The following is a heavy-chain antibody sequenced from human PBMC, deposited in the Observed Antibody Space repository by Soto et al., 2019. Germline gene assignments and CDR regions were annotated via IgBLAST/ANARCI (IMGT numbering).Heavy chain of an antibody. CDR2: INWNGGST. CDR1: GFTFDDYG. D-gene: IGHD6-13*01. J-gene: IGHJ4*02. Sequence: EVQLVESGGGVVRPGGSLRLSCAASGFTFDDYGMSWVRQAPGKGLEWVSGINWNGGSTGYADSVKGRFTISRNNANISRYLQMISLRAGDTALYYCARDPGYSSGWWGAVDYWGQGTLVTVPS. CDR3: ARDPGYSSGWWGAVDY. V-gene: IGHV3-20*04.